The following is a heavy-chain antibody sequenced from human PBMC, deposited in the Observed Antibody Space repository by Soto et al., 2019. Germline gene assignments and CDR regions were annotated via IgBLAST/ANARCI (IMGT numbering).Heavy chain of an antibody. CDR1: KYTFTNYY. J-gene: IGHJ4*02. CDR2: INPSGDIM. V-gene: IGHV1-46*01. Sequence: ASVKVSCKASKYTFTNYYMHWVRQAPGQGLEWMGIINPSGDIMRYAQRFQGKVTMTRDTSMDTVYMELGNLRSDDSAIYYCVRGHTQWQTSALDSWGQGTLVTVSS. D-gene: IGHD2-2*01. CDR3: VRGHTQWQTSALDS.